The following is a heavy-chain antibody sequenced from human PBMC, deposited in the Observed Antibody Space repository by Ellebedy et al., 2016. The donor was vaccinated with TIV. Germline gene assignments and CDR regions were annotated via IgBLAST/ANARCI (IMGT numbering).Heavy chain of an antibody. CDR1: GFIVTSNY. CDR3: ARENWYNDY. D-gene: IGHD1/OR15-1a*01. CDR2: IYSGGST. V-gene: IGHV3-66*01. Sequence: PGGSLRLSCAASGFIVTSNYMSWVRQAPGKGLERVSVIYSGGSTHYADSVKGRFTISRDNAKNSVYLQMNSLRAEDTAVYYCARENWYNDYWGQGTLVTVSS. J-gene: IGHJ4*02.